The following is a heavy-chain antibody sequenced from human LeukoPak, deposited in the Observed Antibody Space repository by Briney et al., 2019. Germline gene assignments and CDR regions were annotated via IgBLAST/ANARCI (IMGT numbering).Heavy chain of an antibody. CDR1: GGSLSSSNY. D-gene: IGHD5-18*01. V-gene: IGHV4-39*07. J-gene: IGHJ6*03. CDR3: ARTEESGYSYRYFGYYYYMDV. Sequence: PSETLSLTCTVSGGSLSSSNYWGWIRQPPGKGLEWIGSIYYSGSTYYNPSLKSRVTISVDTSKNQFSLKLSSVTAADTAVYYCARTEESGYSYRYFGYYYYMDVWGKGTTVTVSS. CDR2: IYYSGST.